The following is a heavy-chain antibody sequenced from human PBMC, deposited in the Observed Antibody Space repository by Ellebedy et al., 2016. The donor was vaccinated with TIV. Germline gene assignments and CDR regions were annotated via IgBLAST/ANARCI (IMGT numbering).Heavy chain of an antibody. CDR1: GFTFSRYW. J-gene: IGHJ4*02. CDR3: AATDLGNDY. D-gene: IGHD7-27*01. CDR2: INRDGSRT. V-gene: IGHV3-74*01. Sequence: GESLKISCAASGFTFSRYWMHWVRQAPGKGLVWVSDINRDGSRTSYANSVKGRFTMSRDKAKSTLYLQMESLRAEDSAVYYCAATDLGNDYWGQGTLVTVSS.